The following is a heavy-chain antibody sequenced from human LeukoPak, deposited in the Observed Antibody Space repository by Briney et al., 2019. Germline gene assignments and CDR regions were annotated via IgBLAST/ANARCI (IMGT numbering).Heavy chain of an antibody. J-gene: IGHJ6*02. Sequence: GGSLRLSCAASGFTFSSYGMHWVRQAPGKGLEWVAVISYDGSNKYYADSVKGRFTISRDNSKNTLYLQMNSLRAEDTAVYYCAKEGGFGANYYYYGMDVWPRDHGHRLL. CDR1: GFTFSSYG. V-gene: IGHV3-30*18. CDR2: ISYDGSNK. D-gene: IGHD3-10*01. CDR3: AKEGGFGANYYYYGMDV.